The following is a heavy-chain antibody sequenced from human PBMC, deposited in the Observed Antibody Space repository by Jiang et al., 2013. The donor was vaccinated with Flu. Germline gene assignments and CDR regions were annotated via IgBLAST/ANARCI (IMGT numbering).Heavy chain of an antibody. V-gene: IGHV3-23*01. CDR2: ISGSGGST. CDR3: AKPYYYGSGSSYYFDY. CDR1: GFTFSSYA. Sequence: QLLESGGGLVQPGGSLRLSCAASGFTFSSYAMSWVRQAPGKGLEWVSAISGSGGSTYYADSVKGRFPISRDNSKNTLYLQMNSLRAEDTAVYYCAKPYYYGSGSSYYFDYWGQGTLVTVSS. D-gene: IGHD3-10*01. J-gene: IGHJ4*02.